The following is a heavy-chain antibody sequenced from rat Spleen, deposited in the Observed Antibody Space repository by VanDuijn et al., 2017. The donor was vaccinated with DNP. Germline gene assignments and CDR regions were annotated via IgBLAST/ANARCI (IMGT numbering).Heavy chain of an antibody. CDR3: AKSGWSSSLPLAY. CDR2: ISASGGST. D-gene: IGHD1-2*01. J-gene: IGHJ3*01. CDR1: GFNFNDYW. V-gene: IGHV5-25*01. Sequence: EVKLVESGGGRVQPGRSLKLSCAASGFNFNDYWMAWVRQAPKKGLEWVASISASGGSTSFRDSVKGRFTISRDNAKNTLYLQMNSLRSGDTATYYCAKSGWSSSLPLAYWGQGTLVTVSS.